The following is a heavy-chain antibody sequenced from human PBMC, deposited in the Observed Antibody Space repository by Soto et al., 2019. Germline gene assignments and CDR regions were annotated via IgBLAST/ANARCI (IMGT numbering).Heavy chain of an antibody. CDR3: ATRYSSSSYYYYYGMDV. V-gene: IGHV1-69*06. CDR2: IIPIFGTA. CDR1: GGTFSIYA. D-gene: IGHD6-6*01. J-gene: IGHJ6*02. Sequence: GASVKVSCKASGGTFSIYAISWVRQSPLQWLEWMGGIIPIFGTANYAQKFQGRVTITADKSTSTAYMELSSLRSEDTAVYYCATRYSSSSYYYYYGMDVWGQGTTVTVSS.